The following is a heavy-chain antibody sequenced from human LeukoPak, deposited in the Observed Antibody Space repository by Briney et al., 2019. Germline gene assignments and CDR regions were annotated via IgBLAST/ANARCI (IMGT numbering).Heavy chain of an antibody. D-gene: IGHD3-22*01. CDR2: IYHSGST. CDR3: ARVLSGVIAYYFDY. Sequence: PSETLTLTCAVSGGTISSSNWWCWVRPPPGKGLEWIGEIYHSGSTNYNPSLKSRVTISVDKSKNQFSLKLSSVTAADTAVYYCARVLSGVIAYYFDYWGQGTLVTVSS. CDR1: GGTISSSNW. J-gene: IGHJ4*02. V-gene: IGHV4-4*02.